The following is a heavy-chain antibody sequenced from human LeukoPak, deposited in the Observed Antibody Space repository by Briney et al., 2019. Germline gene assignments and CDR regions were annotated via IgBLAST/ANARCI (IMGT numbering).Heavy chain of an antibody. J-gene: IGHJ4*02. CDR3: AKDGGWYAGFDY. D-gene: IGHD6-19*01. Sequence: TGGSLRLSCAASGFTFSSYSMNWVRQAPGKGLEWVSSISSSSSYIYYADSVKGRFTISRDNAKNTLYLQMNSLRAEDTAVYYCAKDGGWYAGFDYWGQGTLVTVSS. V-gene: IGHV3-21*01. CDR1: GFTFSSYS. CDR2: ISSSSSYI.